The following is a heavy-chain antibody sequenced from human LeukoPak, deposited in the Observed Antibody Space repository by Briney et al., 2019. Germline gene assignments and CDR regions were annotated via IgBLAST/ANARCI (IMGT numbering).Heavy chain of an antibody. CDR1: RYTFTSYG. D-gene: IGHD3-9*01. J-gene: IGHJ6*03. Sequence: GDSVNLSCNASRYTFTSYGISCVRQAPGNGIEWMGWISGDNGNTTYAETLPDRVTMTTDPSTSTAYMELRSMRSDDTAVYYCARGYFDWLLRVGNYYYYYMDVWGKGTTVTVSS. CDR3: ARGYFDWLLRVGNYYYYYMDV. CDR2: ISGDNGNT. V-gene: IGHV1-18*01.